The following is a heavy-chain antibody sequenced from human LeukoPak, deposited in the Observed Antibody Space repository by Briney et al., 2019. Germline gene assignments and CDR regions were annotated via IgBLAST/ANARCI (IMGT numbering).Heavy chain of an antibody. CDR2: ISYEGSIK. Sequence: QAGGSLRLSCAASGFTFSSHGMHWVRQAPGKGLEWVAVISYEGSIKYYADSVKGRFTISRDNSKNTLYLQMNSLRAEDTAVYYCAKCQGRVCSSTPHGMDVWGRGTTVTVSS. V-gene: IGHV3-30*18. CDR3: AKCQGRVCSSTPHGMDV. CDR1: GFTFSSHG. J-gene: IGHJ6*02. D-gene: IGHD2-2*01.